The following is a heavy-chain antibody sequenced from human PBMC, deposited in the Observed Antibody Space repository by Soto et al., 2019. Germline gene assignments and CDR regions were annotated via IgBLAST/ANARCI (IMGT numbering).Heavy chain of an antibody. CDR1: GFTFDDYA. J-gene: IGHJ4*02. CDR3: AKGHYGSGSYYNLGFDY. V-gene: IGHV3-9*01. Sequence: EVRLVESGGGLVQPGRSLRLSCAASGFTFDDYAMHWVRQAPGKGLEWVSGISWNSGSIGYADSVKGRFTISRDNAKNSLYLQMNSLRAEDTALYYCAKGHYGSGSYYNLGFDYWGQGTLVTVSS. D-gene: IGHD3-10*01. CDR2: ISWNSGSI.